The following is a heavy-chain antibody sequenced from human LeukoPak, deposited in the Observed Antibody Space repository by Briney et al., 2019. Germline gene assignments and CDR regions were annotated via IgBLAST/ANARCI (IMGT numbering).Heavy chain of an antibody. V-gene: IGHV3-30-3*01. D-gene: IGHD3-3*01. Sequence: PGGSLRLSCAASGFTFSSYAMHWVRQAPGKGLEWVAVISYDGSNKYYADSVKGRFTISRDNSKNTLYLQMNSLRAEDTAVYYCARGSGFWSGYYGGPSLDYWGQGTLVTVSS. J-gene: IGHJ4*02. CDR3: ARGSGFWSGYYGGPSLDY. CDR1: GFTFSSYA. CDR2: ISYDGSNK.